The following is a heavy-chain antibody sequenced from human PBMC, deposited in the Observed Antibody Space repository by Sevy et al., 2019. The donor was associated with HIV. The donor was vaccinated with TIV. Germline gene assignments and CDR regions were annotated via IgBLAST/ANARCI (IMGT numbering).Heavy chain of an antibody. CDR3: ANRPGDNSPYYSDAFDV. CDR1: GFSLSTSGVG. Sequence: SGPTLVNPTQTLTLTCTFSGFSLSTSGVGVGWIRQPPGKALEWLALIYWDNDKRYSSSLKSRLTITKDTSKNQVVLTMTSMDPVDTATYYCANRPGDNSPYYSDAFDVWGQGTMVTVSS. CDR2: IYWDNDK. J-gene: IGHJ3*01. D-gene: IGHD3-22*01. V-gene: IGHV2-5*02.